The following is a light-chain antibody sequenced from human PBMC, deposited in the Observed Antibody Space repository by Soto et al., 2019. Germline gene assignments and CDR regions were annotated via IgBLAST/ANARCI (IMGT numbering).Light chain of an antibody. CDR3: CSFARSSTFYV. Sequence: QSALTQPASVSGSPGQSITISCSGTSSDVGSSNLVSWYQQCPGKAPKLIIFEGDRRPSGVSGRFSGSKSGNTASLTISGLQAEEEADYCCCSFARSSTFYVFGTGTKLTVL. V-gene: IGLV2-23*01. J-gene: IGLJ1*01. CDR1: SSDVGSSNL. CDR2: EGD.